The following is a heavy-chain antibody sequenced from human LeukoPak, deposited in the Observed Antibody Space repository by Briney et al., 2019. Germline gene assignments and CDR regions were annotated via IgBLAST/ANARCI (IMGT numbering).Heavy chain of an antibody. V-gene: IGHV4-38-2*02. CDR2: IYHNGDT. D-gene: IGHD3-16*01. Sequence: SETLSLTCTVSASSISSGYFWGWIRQPPGEGLEWIGSIYHNGDTYYTPTLKSRVSISVDTSKNQFSLKLSSVTAADTAVYFCARGGGLRWLYYYMDVWGRGTTVTVSS. CDR1: ASSISSGYF. CDR3: ARGGGLRWLYYYMDV. J-gene: IGHJ6*03.